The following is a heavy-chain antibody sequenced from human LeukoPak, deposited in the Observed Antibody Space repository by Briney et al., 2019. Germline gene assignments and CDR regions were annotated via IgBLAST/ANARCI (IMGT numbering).Heavy chain of an antibody. V-gene: IGHV3-23*01. D-gene: IGHD3-3*01. CDR3: AKGYSDFWSGYLGWFDP. CDR2: ISSSGGST. Sequence: PGGSLRLSCAASGFTFSSYAMSWVRQAPGKGLEWVSVISSSGGSTYYADSVKGRFTISRDNSENTLYLQMNSLRAEDTAVYYCAKGYSDFWSGYLGWFDPWGQGTLVTVSS. J-gene: IGHJ5*02. CDR1: GFTFSSYA.